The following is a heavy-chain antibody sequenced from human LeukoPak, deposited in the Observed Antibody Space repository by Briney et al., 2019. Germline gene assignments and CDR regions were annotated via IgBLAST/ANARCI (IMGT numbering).Heavy chain of an antibody. J-gene: IGHJ4*02. D-gene: IGHD4-17*01. CDR1: GFTFSRNA. Sequence: GGSLRLSCAAFGFTFSRNAMNWVRQAPGKGLEWVSSISGSADSTYYADSVKGRFTMSRDNSKNALYLQMNCLRAEDTAVYYCAKGMTTVTTVFLDYWGQGALVTVSS. CDR2: ISGSADST. CDR3: AKGMTTVTTVFLDY. V-gene: IGHV3-23*01.